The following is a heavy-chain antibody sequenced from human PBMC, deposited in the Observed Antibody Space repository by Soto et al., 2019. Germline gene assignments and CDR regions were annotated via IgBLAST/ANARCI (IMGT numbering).Heavy chain of an antibody. CDR3: ARTSITTVRGVEEYFQH. D-gene: IGHD3-10*01. V-gene: IGHV1-18*01. J-gene: IGHJ1*01. CDR2: ISAYNGNT. Sequence: QVQLVQSGAEVKKPGASVKVSCKASGYTFTSYGISWVRQAPGQGLEWMGWISAYNGNTNYAQKLQGRVTMTTDTSTSTAYMELRSLRSDDTAVYYCARTSITTVRGVEEYFQHWGQGTLVTVSS. CDR1: GYTFTSYG.